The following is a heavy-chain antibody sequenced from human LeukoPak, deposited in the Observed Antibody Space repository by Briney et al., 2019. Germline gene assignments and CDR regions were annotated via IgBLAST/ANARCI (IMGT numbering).Heavy chain of an antibody. Sequence: SETLFLTCTVSGGSISSGRYHWSWIRQPAGKGLEWIGRIYTSGNTKYNPSLTSRVTISVDTSKNQFSLKLRSVTAADTAVYYCASIDTAVVRTDSWGQGTLVTVSS. V-gene: IGHV4-61*02. CDR2: IYTSGNT. CDR1: GGSISSGRYH. J-gene: IGHJ4*02. CDR3: ASIDTAVVRTDS. D-gene: IGHD5-18*01.